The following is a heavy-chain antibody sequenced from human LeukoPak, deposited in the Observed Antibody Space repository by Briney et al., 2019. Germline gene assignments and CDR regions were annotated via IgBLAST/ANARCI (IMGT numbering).Heavy chain of an antibody. CDR1: GFTFSSYA. D-gene: IGHD5-24*01. CDR3: AKDLGDGYNYGY. Sequence: GGSLRLSCAASGFTFSSYAMNWVRQAPGKGPEWVSAITGSGGSTYYADSVKGRFTISRDNFKNTLYLQMNSLRAEDTALYYCAKDLGDGYNYGYWGQGTLVTVSS. V-gene: IGHV3-23*01. CDR2: ITGSGGST. J-gene: IGHJ4*02.